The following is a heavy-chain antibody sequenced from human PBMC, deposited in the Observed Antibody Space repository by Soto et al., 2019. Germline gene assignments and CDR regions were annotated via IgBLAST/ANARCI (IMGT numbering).Heavy chain of an antibody. CDR2: INAGNGNT. D-gene: IGHD3-3*01. CDR3: ARGSCYYDFWSGYYTGNYFDY. Sequence: QVQLVQSGAEVKKPGASVKVSCKASGYTFTSYAMHWVRQAPGQGLEWMGWINAGNGNTKYSQKFQGRVTITRDTSQSTDNMELSSLRAVDTAVYYCARGSCYYDFWSGYYTGNYFDYWGQGTLVTVSS. V-gene: IGHV1-3*01. J-gene: IGHJ4*02. CDR1: GYTFTSYA.